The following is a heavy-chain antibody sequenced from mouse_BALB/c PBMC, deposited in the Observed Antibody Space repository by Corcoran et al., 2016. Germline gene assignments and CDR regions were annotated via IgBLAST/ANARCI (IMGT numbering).Heavy chain of an antibody. D-gene: IGHD1-1*01. CDR2: ISYDGSN. J-gene: IGHJ2*01. V-gene: IGHV3-6*02. CDR1: GYSITSGYY. CDR3: ARDYYGSSYFDY. Sequence: DVQLQESGPGLVKPSQSLSLTCSVTGYSITSGYYWNWIRQFPGNKLEWMGYISYDGSNNYNPYLKNRISITRDTSKNQFFLKLNSVTTEDTATYYCARDYYGSSYFDYWGQGTTLTVSS.